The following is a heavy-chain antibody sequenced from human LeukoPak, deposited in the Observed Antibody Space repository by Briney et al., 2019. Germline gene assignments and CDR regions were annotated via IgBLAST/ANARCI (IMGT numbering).Heavy chain of an antibody. CDR3: ARVGGSLTPYYYYGMDV. CDR2: ISAYNGNT. CDR1: GYTFTSYG. D-gene: IGHD2-15*01. Sequence: ASVTVSCKASGYTFTSYGISWVRQAPGQGLEWMGWISAYNGNTNYAQKLQGRVTMTTDTSTSTAYMELRSLRSDDTAVYYCARVGGSLTPYYYYGMDVGGQGTTVTVSS. J-gene: IGHJ6*02. V-gene: IGHV1-18*01.